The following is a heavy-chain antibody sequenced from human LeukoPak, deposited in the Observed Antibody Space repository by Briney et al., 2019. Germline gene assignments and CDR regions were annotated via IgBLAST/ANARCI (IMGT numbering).Heavy chain of an antibody. D-gene: IGHD3-9*01. CDR3: ARAWGLTGYYAGFYYYGMDV. Sequence: PGGSLRLSCAASGYTFSSNYMSWVRQAPGKGLEWVSVIYSGGSTYYADSVKGRFTISRDNAKNSLYLQMNSLRAEDTAVYYCARAWGLTGYYAGFYYYGMDVWGQGTTVTVSS. V-gene: IGHV3-53*01. CDR1: GYTFSSNY. J-gene: IGHJ6*02. CDR2: IYSGGST.